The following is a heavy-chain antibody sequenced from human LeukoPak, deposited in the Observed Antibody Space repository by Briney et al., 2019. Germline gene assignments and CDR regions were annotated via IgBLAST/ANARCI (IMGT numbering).Heavy chain of an antibody. CDR1: GFTFSSYA. CDR3: AKSFGSGNTNYYYSYMDV. V-gene: IGHV3-23*01. J-gene: IGHJ6*03. CDR2: ISGSAGST. D-gene: IGHD3-10*01. Sequence: GGSLRLSCAASGFTFSSYAMSWVRQAPGKGLEWVSAISGSAGSTYYADSVKGRFTISRDNPKNTLHLQMNSLRAEDTAVYYCAKSFGSGNTNYYYSYMDVWGKGTTVTVSS.